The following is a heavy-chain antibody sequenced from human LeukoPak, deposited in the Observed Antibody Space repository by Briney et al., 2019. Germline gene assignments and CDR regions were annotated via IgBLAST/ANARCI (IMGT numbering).Heavy chain of an antibody. CDR2: IYYSGST. CDR3: ARGRNYYDSSGYYSKGFQH. Sequence: SETLSLTCTVSGGSISSSSYYWGWIRQPPGKGLEWIGSIYYSGSTYYNPSLKSRVTISVDTSKNQFSLKLSSVTAADTAVYYCARGRNYYDSSGYYSKGFQHWGQGTLVTVSS. V-gene: IGHV4-39*01. D-gene: IGHD3-22*01. J-gene: IGHJ1*01. CDR1: GGSISSSSYY.